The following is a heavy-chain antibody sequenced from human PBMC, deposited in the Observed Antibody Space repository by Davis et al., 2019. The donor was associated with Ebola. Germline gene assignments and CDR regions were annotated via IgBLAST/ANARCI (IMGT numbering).Heavy chain of an antibody. CDR2: VYHTGSA. D-gene: IGHD6-6*01. J-gene: IGHJ4*02. Sequence: SETLSLTCTVSGGSISSYYWSWIRQPPGKGLEWIGYVYHTGSANYNPSFKSRVTMTVDTSRSQFSLRLTSVTAADTATYYCAGLRLVSFFAYWGQGALVTVSS. V-gene: IGHV4-59*08. CDR1: GGSISSYY. CDR3: AGLRLVSFFAY.